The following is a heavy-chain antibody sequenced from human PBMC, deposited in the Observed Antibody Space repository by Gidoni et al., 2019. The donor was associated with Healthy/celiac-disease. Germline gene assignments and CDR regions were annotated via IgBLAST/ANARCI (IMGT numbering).Heavy chain of an antibody. V-gene: IGHV3-23*01. Sequence: EVQVLESGGGLVQPGGSLRLPCAASGFTFSSYAMTWVPQAPGKGLGWVSGISGSGGRTYHADSVKGRFSISRDNSKNTLNLQMNSLRVEDTAIYYCARTCSSSGGTVTTWFDYWGRGTLVTVSS. CDR1: GFTFSSYA. CDR2: ISGSGGRT. CDR3: ARTCSSSGGTVTTWFDY. D-gene: IGHD4-17*01. J-gene: IGHJ4*02.